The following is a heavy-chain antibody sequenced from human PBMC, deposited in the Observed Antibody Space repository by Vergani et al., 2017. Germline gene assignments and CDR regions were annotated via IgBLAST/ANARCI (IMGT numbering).Heavy chain of an antibody. Sequence: QVQVVQSGAEVKTSGASVKVSCKTSGYTFSNDYMHWVRQAPGQGLEWMGIINPSGGHTNYAQKFQGRVTMTRDTSTSTVYMELSSLRSEDTAIYYCARGDYGILTGYRYWGQGTLVTVS. D-gene: IGHD3-9*01. CDR3: ARGDYGILTGYRY. CDR1: GYTFSNDY. V-gene: IGHV1-46*03. J-gene: IGHJ4*02. CDR2: INPSGGHT.